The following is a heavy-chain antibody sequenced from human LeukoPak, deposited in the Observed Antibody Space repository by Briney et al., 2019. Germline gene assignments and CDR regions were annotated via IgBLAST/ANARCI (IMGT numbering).Heavy chain of an antibody. CDR1: GFPFSGYW. Sequence: GGSLRLSCAASGFPFSGYWMGWVRQAPGKGMEWVANIKQDGSEQFYADSVKGRFTISRDNAKNSLYLEMKSLRAEDTAVYYCSRSLDYWGRGALVTVSS. V-gene: IGHV3-7*01. CDR3: SRSLDY. J-gene: IGHJ4*02. CDR2: IKQDGSEQ.